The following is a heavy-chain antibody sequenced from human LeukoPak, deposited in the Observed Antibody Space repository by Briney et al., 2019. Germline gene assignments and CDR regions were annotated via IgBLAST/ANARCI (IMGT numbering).Heavy chain of an antibody. CDR3: ARGTLYYYYYMDV. CDR2: INHSGSN. Sequence: SETLSLTCAVYGGSFSGYYWSWIRQPPGKGLEWIGEINHSGSNNYNPSLKSRVTISVDTSKNQFSLKLSSVTAADTAVYYCARGTLYYYYYMDVWGKGTTVTVSS. V-gene: IGHV4-34*01. J-gene: IGHJ6*03. CDR1: GGSFSGYY.